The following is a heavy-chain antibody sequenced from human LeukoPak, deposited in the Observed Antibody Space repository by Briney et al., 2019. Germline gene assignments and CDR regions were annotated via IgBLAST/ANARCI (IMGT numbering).Heavy chain of an antibody. J-gene: IGHJ3*02. V-gene: IGHV3-74*01. Sequence: GGSLRLSCAASGFTFNSYWMHWVRQAPGKGLVWVSRINRDGTDTIYADSVKGRFTISRDNAKKTLYLQMNSLRAEDTAVYYCARGGSFHAFDIWGQGTVVTVSS. CDR3: ARGGSFHAFDI. D-gene: IGHD2-15*01. CDR1: GFTFNSYW. CDR2: INRDGTDT.